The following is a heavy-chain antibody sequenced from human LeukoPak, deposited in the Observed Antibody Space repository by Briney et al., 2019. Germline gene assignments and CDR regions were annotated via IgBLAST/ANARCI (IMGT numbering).Heavy chain of an antibody. Sequence: ASVKVSCKASGYTFTSYDINWVRQATGQGLEWMGWMNPNSGNTGYAQKFQGRVTMTRSTSISTAYMELSSLRSEDTAVYYCATRRGYSYGYIFGWGQGTLVTVSS. CDR3: ATRRGYSYGYIFG. J-gene: IGHJ4*02. CDR2: MNPNSGNT. V-gene: IGHV1-8*01. CDR1: GYTFTSYD. D-gene: IGHD5-18*01.